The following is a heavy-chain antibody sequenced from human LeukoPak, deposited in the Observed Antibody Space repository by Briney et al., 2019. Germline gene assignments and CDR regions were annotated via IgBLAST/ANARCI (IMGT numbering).Heavy chain of an antibody. V-gene: IGHV3-23*01. J-gene: IGHJ4*02. CDR1: GFTFSIYG. CDR2: ISGSGGST. CDR3: AKTGGSYYAPFDY. Sequence: GGTLRLSCAASGFTFSIYGMSWVRQAPGKGLEWVSAISGSGGSTHYADSVKGRFTISRDNSKNTLYLQMNSLRAEDTALYYCAKTGGSYYAPFDYWGQGTLVTVSS. D-gene: IGHD1-26*01.